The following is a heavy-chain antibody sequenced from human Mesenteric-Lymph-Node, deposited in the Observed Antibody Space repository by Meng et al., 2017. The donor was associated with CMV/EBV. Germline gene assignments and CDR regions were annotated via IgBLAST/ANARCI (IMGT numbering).Heavy chain of an antibody. Sequence: ASVKVSCKASGYTFTGNYMHWLRQAPGQGLEWMGWINPNSGGTNYAQKFQGRVTMTRDTSISTAYMELSRLRSDDTAVYYCARGGVSGVEGYYYYYGMDVWGQGTTVTVSS. CDR2: INPNSGGT. CDR1: GYTFTGNY. V-gene: IGHV1-2*02. CDR3: ARGGVSGVEGYYYYYGMDV. D-gene: IGHD1-1*01. J-gene: IGHJ6*02.